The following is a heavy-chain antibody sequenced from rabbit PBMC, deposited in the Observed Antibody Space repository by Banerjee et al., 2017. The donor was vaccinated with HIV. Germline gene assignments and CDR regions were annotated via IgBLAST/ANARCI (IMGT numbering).Heavy chain of an antibody. CDR3: ARDLGASGAYGIDL. CDR2: INTATGKA. D-gene: IGHD6-1*01. V-gene: IGHV1S45*01. Sequence: QEQLVESGGGLVKPEGSLKLSCTASGFSFSNKAVMCWVRQAPGKGLEWIACINTATGKAVYASWAKGRFTISKTSSTTVTLQMTSLTAADTATYFCARDLGASGAYGIDLWGPGTLVTVS. CDR1: GFSFSNKAV. J-gene: IGHJ4*01.